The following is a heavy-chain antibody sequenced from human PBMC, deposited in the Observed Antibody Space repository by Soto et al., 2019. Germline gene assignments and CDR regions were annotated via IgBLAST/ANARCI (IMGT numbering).Heavy chain of an antibody. CDR3: AVLWRGGKGKTGPFNT. J-gene: IGHJ3*01. Sequence: ASVKVSCKASGYTFTSYAMHWVRQAPGQRLEWMGWINAGNGNTKYSQKFQGRVTITRDTSASTAYMELSSLRSEDTAVYYCAVLWRGGKGKTGPFNTGGQEKMVT. D-gene: IGHD3-3*01. CDR2: INAGNGNT. CDR1: GYTFTSYA. V-gene: IGHV1-3*01.